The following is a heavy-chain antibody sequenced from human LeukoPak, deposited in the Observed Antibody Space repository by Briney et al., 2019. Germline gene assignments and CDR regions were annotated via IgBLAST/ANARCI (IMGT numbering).Heavy chain of an antibody. Sequence: SSETLFLTCTVSGGSISSSNHYWAWIRQPPGKGLEWIGSIYYSGSTFYSPSLKSRVTISVDTSKNQFSLKLSSVTAADTAVYYCAREEASAGDYWGQGTLVTVSS. J-gene: IGHJ4*02. CDR3: AREEASAGDY. D-gene: IGHD6-13*01. V-gene: IGHV4-39*01. CDR2: IYYSGST. CDR1: GGSISSSNHY.